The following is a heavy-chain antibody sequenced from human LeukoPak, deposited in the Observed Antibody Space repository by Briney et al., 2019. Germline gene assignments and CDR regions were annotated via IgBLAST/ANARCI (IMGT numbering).Heavy chain of an antibody. V-gene: IGHV4-59*01. CDR3: ARGQGWLPLENYFDY. CDR1: GGSISSYY. Sequence: SETLPLTCTVSGGSISSYYWSWIRQPPGKGLEWIGYFYYSGSTNYNPSLKSRVTISVDTSKNQFSLKLSSVTAADTAVYYCARGQGWLPLENYFDYWGQGTLVTVSS. CDR2: FYYSGST. J-gene: IGHJ4*02. D-gene: IGHD5-24*01.